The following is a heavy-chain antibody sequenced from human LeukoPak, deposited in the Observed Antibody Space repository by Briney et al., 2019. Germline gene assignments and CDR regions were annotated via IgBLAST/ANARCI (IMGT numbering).Heavy chain of an antibody. D-gene: IGHD3-10*01. CDR1: GGSFSGYY. CDR2: INHRGST. Sequence: SETLSLTCVVYGGSFSGYYWSWIRQSPGKGLEWIGEINHRGSTNYNPSLKRRVTISLDTSKNQFSLKLSSVTAADTAVYYCAKSLYGSGSYYDWFDPWGQGTLVTVSS. CDR3: AKSLYGSGSYYDWFDP. J-gene: IGHJ5*02. V-gene: IGHV4-34*01.